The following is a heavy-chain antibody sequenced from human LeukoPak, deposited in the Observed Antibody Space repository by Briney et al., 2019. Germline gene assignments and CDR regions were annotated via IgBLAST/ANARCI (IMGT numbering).Heavy chain of an antibody. J-gene: IGHJ4*01. D-gene: IGHD3-10*01. CDR3: ARGESGSEWMYYLDY. Sequence: ASVKDSCKASGYMLNDYFIHWVGPAPGQGLAWMGWINHNRGGKNSAHILQGRVTMTWYTSICTAYLGLGRLIAHDTAVYYCARGESGSEWMYYLDYWGQGTMVTVSS. V-gene: IGHV1-2*02. CDR1: GYMLNDYF. CDR2: INHNRGGK.